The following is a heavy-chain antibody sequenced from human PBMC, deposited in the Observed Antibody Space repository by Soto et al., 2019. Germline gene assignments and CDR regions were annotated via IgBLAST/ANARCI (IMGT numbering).Heavy chain of an antibody. J-gene: IGHJ4*02. D-gene: IGHD6-13*01. CDR3: ARVRGTAGKRYFDY. CDR1: GGSMIAYY. V-gene: IGHV4-59*01. Sequence: SETLSLTXTVSGGSMIAYYWNWMRQPPGKGLQWIGYTYYSGSTTYNPSLKSRVTISVDSSKNQFSLKLDSVTPADTAVYYCARVRGTAGKRYFDYWGPGTLVTVSS. CDR2: TYYSGST.